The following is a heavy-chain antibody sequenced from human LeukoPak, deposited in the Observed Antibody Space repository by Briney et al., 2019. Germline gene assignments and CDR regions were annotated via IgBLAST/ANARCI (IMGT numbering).Heavy chain of an antibody. Sequence: PSETLSLTCTVPGGSISSGGYYWSWIRQHPGKGLEWIGYIYYSGSTYYNPSLKSRVTISVDTSKNQFSLKLSSVTAADTAVYYCARGNYDILTGSTLFDYWGQGTLVTVSS. CDR2: IYYSGST. J-gene: IGHJ4*02. V-gene: IGHV4-31*03. D-gene: IGHD3-9*01. CDR1: GGSISSGGYY. CDR3: ARGNYDILTGSTLFDY.